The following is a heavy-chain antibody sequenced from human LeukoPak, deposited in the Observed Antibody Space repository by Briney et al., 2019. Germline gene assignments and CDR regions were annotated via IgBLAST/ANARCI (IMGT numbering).Heavy chain of an antibody. CDR1: GYTFTSYD. D-gene: IGHD5-18*01. V-gene: IGHV1-8*01. CDR3: ATSAMGYYYYYYMDV. Sequence: ASVKVSCKASGYTFTSYDINWVRQATGQGLEWMGWMNPNSGNTGYAQKFQGRVTMTRNTSISTAYMELSSLRFEDTAVYYCATSAMGYYYYYYMDVWGKGTTVTISS. J-gene: IGHJ6*03. CDR2: MNPNSGNT.